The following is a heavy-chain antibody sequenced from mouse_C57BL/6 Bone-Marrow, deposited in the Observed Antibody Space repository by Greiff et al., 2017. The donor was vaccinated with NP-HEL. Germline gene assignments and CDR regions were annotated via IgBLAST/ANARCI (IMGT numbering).Heavy chain of an antibody. J-gene: IGHJ2*01. CDR3: ARSGNWDAFDY. D-gene: IGHD4-1*01. Sequence: VKLMESGAELVRPETSVKVSCKASGYAFTNYLIEWVKQRPGQGLEWIGVINPGSGGTNYNEKFKGKATLTADKSSSTAYMQLSSLTSEDSAVYFCARSGNWDAFDYWGQGTTLTVSS. CDR2: INPGSGGT. V-gene: IGHV1-54*01. CDR1: GYAFTNYL.